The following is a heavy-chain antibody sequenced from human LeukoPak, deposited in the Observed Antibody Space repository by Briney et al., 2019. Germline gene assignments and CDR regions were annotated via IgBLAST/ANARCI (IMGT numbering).Heavy chain of an antibody. V-gene: IGHV3-23*01. D-gene: IGHD2-15*01. CDR3: AKDGRYCSGGSPCWVYYYGMDV. CDR1: GFTFSSYA. CDR2: ISGSGGST. J-gene: IGHJ6*02. Sequence: PGGSLRLSCAASGFTFSSYAMSWVRQAPGKGLERVSAISGSGGSTYYADSVKGRFTISRDNSKNTLYPQMNSLRAEDTAVYYCAKDGRYCSGGSPCWVYYYGMDVWGQGTTVTVSS.